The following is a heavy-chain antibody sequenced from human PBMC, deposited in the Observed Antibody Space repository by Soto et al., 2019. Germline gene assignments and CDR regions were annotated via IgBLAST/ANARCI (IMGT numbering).Heavy chain of an antibody. J-gene: IGHJ4*02. V-gene: IGHV2-5*02. Sequence: QITLEESGPTLVKPTQTLTLTCTFSGFSLSTRGVGVGWIRQPPGKALEWLALIYWDDDKRYSPSLRSRLTITKDTSKNTVVLIMTNMDPMDTATYFCGPSLSYYDILTGYHYYFDFWGQGTPITVSS. CDR1: GFSLSTRGVG. CDR3: GPSLSYYDILTGYHYYFDF. CDR2: IYWDDDK. D-gene: IGHD3-9*01.